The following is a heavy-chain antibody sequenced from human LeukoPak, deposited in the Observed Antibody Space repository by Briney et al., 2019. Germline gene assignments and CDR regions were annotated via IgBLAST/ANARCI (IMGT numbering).Heavy chain of an antibody. D-gene: IGHD6-6*01. CDR2: ISYDGSNK. CDR3: ARDVREGTDYGMDV. Sequence: GGPLRLSCAASGFTFSSYAMQWVRQAAGKGLGWVAVISYDGSNKYYADSVKGRFTNSRDNSKNTLYLQMNSLRAEDTAVYYCARDVREGTDYGMDVWGQGTTVTVSS. CDR1: GFTFSSYA. J-gene: IGHJ6*02. V-gene: IGHV3-30-3*01.